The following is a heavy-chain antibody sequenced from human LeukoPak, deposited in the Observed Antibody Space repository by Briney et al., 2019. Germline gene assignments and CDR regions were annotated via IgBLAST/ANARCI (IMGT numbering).Heavy chain of an antibody. CDR1: GFTFGDYL. D-gene: IGHD6-19*01. CDR3: ARGSGWLSVY. V-gene: IGHV3-49*03. CDR2: VSGGTT. Sequence: GGSLRLSCTASGFTFGDYLMSWFRQAPGKGLEWIGFVSGGTTEYAASVTGGFTISRDDSTSIAYLQINSLTTEDTAVYYCARGSGWLSVYWGQGTLGTVSS. J-gene: IGHJ4*02.